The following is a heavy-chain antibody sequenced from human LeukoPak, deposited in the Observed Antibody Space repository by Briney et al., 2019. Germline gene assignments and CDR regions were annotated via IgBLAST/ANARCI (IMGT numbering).Heavy chain of an antibody. CDR2: INPSGGST. D-gene: IGHD6-13*01. Sequence: ASAKVSCKASGYTFTSYYMHWVRQAPGQGLEWMGIINPSGGSTSYAQKFQGRVTMTRDTSTSTVYMELSSLRSEDTAVYYCARDHSSIAAAGTDAFDIWGQGTMVTVSS. J-gene: IGHJ3*02. CDR1: GYTFTSYY. CDR3: ARDHSSIAAAGTDAFDI. V-gene: IGHV1-46*01.